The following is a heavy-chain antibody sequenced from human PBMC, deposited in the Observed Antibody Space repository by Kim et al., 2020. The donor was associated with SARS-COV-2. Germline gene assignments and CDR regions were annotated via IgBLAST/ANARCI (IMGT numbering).Heavy chain of an antibody. J-gene: IGHJ4*02. D-gene: IGHD7-27*01. CDR3: AKGNGNWGQCLDY. CDR1: GFTFSSYA. CDR2: ISAASANT. Sequence: GGSLRLSCAASGFTFSSYAMSWVRQAPGKGLEWVSAISAASANTHYADSVKGRFTMSRDNSKNTLYLQMTSLKADDTAVYYCAKGNGNWGQCLDYWGQGTLVTVSS. V-gene: IGHV3-23*01.